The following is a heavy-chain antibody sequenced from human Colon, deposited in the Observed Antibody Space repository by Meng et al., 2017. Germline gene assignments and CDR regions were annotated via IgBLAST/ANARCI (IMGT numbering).Heavy chain of an antibody. D-gene: IGHD3-10*01. CDR3: TTWYGEY. CDR2: TYYRPEWQN. V-gene: IGHV6-1*01. CDR1: GDSVSSNRAL. Sequence: QVQLQQSGPGLVKPSQTLSLTCAISGDSVSSNRALWHWVRQSPSRGLEWLGQTYYRPEWQNHYGVSVKSRITINADTSRNHFSLHLNSVTPEDTAVYYCTTWYGEYWGQGTLVTVSS. J-gene: IGHJ4*02.